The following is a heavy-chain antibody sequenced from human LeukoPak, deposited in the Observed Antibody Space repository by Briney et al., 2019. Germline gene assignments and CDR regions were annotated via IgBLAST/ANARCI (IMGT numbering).Heavy chain of an antibody. Sequence: SETLSLTCTVSGGSISSYYWNWIRQPPGKGLEWIGYVYYSGSTNYNPSLKSRVTISVDTSKTQFSLNLISVTAADTAVYYCARDSHYGDYSGYWGQGTLVTVSS. CDR3: ARDSHYGDYSGY. J-gene: IGHJ4*02. CDR1: GGSISSYY. CDR2: VYYSGST. V-gene: IGHV4-59*01. D-gene: IGHD4-17*01.